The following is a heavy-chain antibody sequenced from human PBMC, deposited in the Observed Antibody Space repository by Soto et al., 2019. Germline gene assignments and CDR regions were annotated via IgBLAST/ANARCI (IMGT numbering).Heavy chain of an antibody. CDR3: ARGIAATAMVIHPSWYFDY. CDR1: GGTFSSYA. CDR2: IIPIFGTA. V-gene: IGHV1-69*01. D-gene: IGHD5-18*01. Sequence: QVQLVQSGAEVKKPGSSVKLSCKASGGTFSSYAISWVRQAPGQGLEWMGGIIPIFGTANYAQKFQGRVTITADGSTSTAYMELSRLRSEDTAVYYCARGIAATAMVIHPSWYFDYWGQGTLVTVSS. J-gene: IGHJ4*02.